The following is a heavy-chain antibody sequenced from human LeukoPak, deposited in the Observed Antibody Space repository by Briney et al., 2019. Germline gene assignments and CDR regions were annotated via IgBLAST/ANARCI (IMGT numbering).Heavy chain of an antibody. J-gene: IGHJ2*01. CDR2: INPNSGGT. CDR3: ARRGYSSSWQRSYWYFDL. D-gene: IGHD6-13*01. CDR1: GYTFTGYY. V-gene: IGHV1-2*02. Sequence: ASVTVSCKASGYTFTGYYMHWVRQAPGQGLEWMGWINPNSGGTNYAQKFQGRVTMTRDTSISTAYMELSRLRSDDTAVYYCARRGYSSSWQRSYWYFDLWGRGTLVTVSS.